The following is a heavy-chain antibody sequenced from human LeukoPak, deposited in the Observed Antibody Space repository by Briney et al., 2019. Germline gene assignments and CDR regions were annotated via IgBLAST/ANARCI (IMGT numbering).Heavy chain of an antibody. CDR2: IYYSGST. D-gene: IGHD7-27*01. Sequence: SETLSLTCTVSGGSISSSSYYWGWIRQPPGKGLEWIGSIYYSGSTYYNPSLKSRVTISVDTSKNQFSLKLSSVTAADTAVYYCARDSVWGTVGYFDYWGQGTLVTVSS. CDR1: GGSISSSSYY. V-gene: IGHV4-39*07. J-gene: IGHJ4*02. CDR3: ARDSVWGTVGYFDY.